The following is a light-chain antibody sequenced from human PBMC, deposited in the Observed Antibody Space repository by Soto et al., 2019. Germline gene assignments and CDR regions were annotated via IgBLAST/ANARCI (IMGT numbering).Light chain of an antibody. J-gene: IGKJ1*01. Sequence: EIVLTQSPATLSLSPGERATLSCRASQSVRNSYLAWYQQKPGQAPRLLIYGASSRATGIPDRFSGSGSGTDFTLTISRLEPEDFAVYHCHQYGNSPWTFGQGTKVDIK. CDR3: HQYGNSPWT. CDR2: GAS. CDR1: QSVRNSY. V-gene: IGKV3-20*01.